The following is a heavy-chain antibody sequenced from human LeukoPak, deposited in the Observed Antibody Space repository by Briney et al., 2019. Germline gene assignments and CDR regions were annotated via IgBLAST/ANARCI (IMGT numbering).Heavy chain of an antibody. D-gene: IGHD6-13*01. CDR3: AAIAAASFDAFDI. CDR1: GGSFSGYY. V-gene: IGHV4-34*01. CDR2: INHSGST. Sequence: SETLSLTCAVYGGSFSGYYWSWIRQPPGKGLEWIGEINHSGSTNYNPSLKSRVTIPVDTSKNQFSLKLSSVTAADTAVYYCAAIAAASFDAFDIWGQGTMVTVSS. J-gene: IGHJ3*02.